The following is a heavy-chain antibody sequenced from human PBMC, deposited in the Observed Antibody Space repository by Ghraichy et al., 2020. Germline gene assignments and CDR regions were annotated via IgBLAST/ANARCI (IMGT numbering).Heavy chain of an antibody. J-gene: IGHJ5*02. CDR3: ARHGAVTIPFDH. D-gene: IGHD4-17*01. Sequence: SETLSHTCTVSGGSISSSSYYWGWILQPPGKGLEWIGRFYYSGSTYYNTSLKSRVTISVDTSTNQFSLKLSSVTDADTAVYYCARHGAVTIPFDHWGQGTLVTVSS. V-gene: IGHV4-39*01. CDR2: FYYSGST. CDR1: GGSISSSSYY.